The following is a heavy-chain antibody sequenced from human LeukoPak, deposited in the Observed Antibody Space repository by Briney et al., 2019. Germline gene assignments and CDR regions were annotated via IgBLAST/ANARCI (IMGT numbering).Heavy chain of an antibody. CDR2: IYPGDSDT. V-gene: IGHV5-51*01. J-gene: IGHJ4*02. Sequence: GESLKISCKGSGYSFTSYWIGWVRQIPGKGLEWAGIIYPGDSDTRYSLSFQGQVTISADKSISTAYLQWSSLKASDTAMYYGARQEAYGGTVDYWCQGTLVTVSS. CDR1: GYSFTSYW. D-gene: IGHD4-23*01. CDR3: ARQEAYGGTVDY.